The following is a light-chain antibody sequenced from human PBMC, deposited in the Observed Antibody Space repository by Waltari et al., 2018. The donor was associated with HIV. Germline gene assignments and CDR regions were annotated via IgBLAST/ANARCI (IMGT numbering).Light chain of an antibody. CDR3: QVWDTNTDQYVI. V-gene: IGLV3-21*01. J-gene: IGLJ2*01. Sequence: SYVLTQPPSVSVAPGKTARITWWGENIGSKSVNWYQKQPGQAPVMVIYHDTDRPSGIPDRFSGSNSEDTATLTIRRVEAGDEADYFCQVWDTNTDQYVIFGGGTNLAV. CDR1: NIGSKS. CDR2: HDT.